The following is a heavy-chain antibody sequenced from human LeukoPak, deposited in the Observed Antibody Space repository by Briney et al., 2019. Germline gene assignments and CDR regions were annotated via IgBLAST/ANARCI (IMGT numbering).Heavy chain of an antibody. D-gene: IGHD2-21*01. Sequence: GGSLTLACAASGFTIDKYWMRWVRQAPGRGLGWVANINRDGREKFYAHSVRGLFTISRYSAKTSVYLQMNRLRADGTAVYYCGGDPVYWGKGTLVTVSS. CDR1: GFTIDKYW. J-gene: IGHJ4*02. CDR2: INRDGREK. CDR3: GGDPVY. V-gene: IGHV3-7*01.